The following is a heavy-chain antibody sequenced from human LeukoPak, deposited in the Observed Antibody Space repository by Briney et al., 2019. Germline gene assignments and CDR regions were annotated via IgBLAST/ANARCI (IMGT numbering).Heavy chain of an antibody. Sequence: SETLSLTCAVYGGSFSGYYWSWIRQPPGKGLEWIGEINHSGSTNYNPSLKSRVTISVDTSKNQFSLKLSSVTAADTAVYYCARRLWFGESVAYMDVWGKGTTVTISS. V-gene: IGHV4-34*01. CDR2: INHSGST. D-gene: IGHD3-10*01. CDR1: GGSFSGYY. CDR3: ARRLWFGESVAYMDV. J-gene: IGHJ6*03.